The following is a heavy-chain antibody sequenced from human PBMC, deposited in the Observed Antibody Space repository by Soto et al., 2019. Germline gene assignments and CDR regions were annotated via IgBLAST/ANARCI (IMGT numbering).Heavy chain of an antibody. CDR1: GGTFSDFT. Sequence: QVLLVQSGAELRKPGSSVKVSCKASGGTFSDFTINWVRQAPGQRLEWMGGIIPFFDTANYAENFQGRVTLTADESTSTSFMEVSSLRSEDTAVYYCARNGTLTGYSYGMDVWGQGTMVTVSS. V-gene: IGHV1-69*01. CDR2: IIPFFDTA. J-gene: IGHJ6*02. D-gene: IGHD1-1*01. CDR3: ARNGTLTGYSYGMDV.